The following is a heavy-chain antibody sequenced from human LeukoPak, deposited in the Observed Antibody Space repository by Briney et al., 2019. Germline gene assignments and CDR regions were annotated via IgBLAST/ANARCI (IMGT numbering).Heavy chain of an antibody. CDR1: GFIFSSYA. CDR3: PKATRPQGRRSHYVDFDC. D-gene: IGHD1-26*01. Sequence: GGSLRLSCEASGFIFSSYAMTWVRQAPGKGLEWVSAIGDSTYSADSVKGRFTISRDNSKNTLYLQMNSLRGEDTAVYYCPKATRPQGRRSHYVDFDCWGQGTRVTVSS. V-gene: IGHV3-23*01. J-gene: IGHJ4*02. CDR2: IGDST.